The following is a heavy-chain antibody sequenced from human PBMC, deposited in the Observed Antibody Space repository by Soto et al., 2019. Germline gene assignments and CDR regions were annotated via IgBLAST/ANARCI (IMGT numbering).Heavy chain of an antibody. V-gene: IGHV3-66*01. D-gene: IGHD1-26*01. CDR3: ARDPGDRNGMSV. CDR1: GFTASSDY. J-gene: IGHJ6*02. Sequence: EVQLVESGGGLVHPGGSLRLSCAASGFTASSDYMSWVRQAPGKGLEWVSVIYSAGTTYYADSVKGRFTISRDNSKNMLYLQMNSLRAEETAVYYCARDPGDRNGMSVWGQGTTVTVSS. CDR2: IYSAGTT.